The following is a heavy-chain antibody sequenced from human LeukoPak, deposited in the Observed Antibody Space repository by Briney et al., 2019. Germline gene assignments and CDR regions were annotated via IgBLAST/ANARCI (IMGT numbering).Heavy chain of an antibody. CDR1: GFTFSTYG. V-gene: IGHV3-30*02. CDR3: AKDWGYGSGSEFDP. D-gene: IGHD3-10*01. J-gene: IGHJ5*02. CDR2: IRYDGIEK. Sequence: GGSLRLSCAASGFTFSTYGMHWVRQAPGKGLEWVTFIRYDGIEKYDVDAEKGRFTVSRDNSKNTVYLQMNSVRLEATAVYYCAKDWGYGSGSEFDPWGPGTLVTVSS.